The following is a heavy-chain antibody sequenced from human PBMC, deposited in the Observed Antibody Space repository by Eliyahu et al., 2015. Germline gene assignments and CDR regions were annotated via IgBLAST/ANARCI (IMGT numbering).Heavy chain of an antibody. Sequence: QVQLVQSGPEVKKPGVSVRLSCKASGXTXTTYAXXWVRQAPGQRLEWXGWVNPANGQTKYSQKFQGRVTITRDTSATTAYVDLHTLTSEDTAMYYCATDYYGSGSWTYFQHWGQGTQVIVSS. V-gene: IGHV1-3*01. CDR3: ATDYYGSGSWTYFQH. D-gene: IGHD3-10*01. J-gene: IGHJ1*01. CDR2: VNPANGQT. CDR1: GXTXTTYA.